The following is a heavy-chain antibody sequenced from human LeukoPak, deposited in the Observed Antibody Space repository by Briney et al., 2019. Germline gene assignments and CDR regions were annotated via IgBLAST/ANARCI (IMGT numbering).Heavy chain of an antibody. CDR1: GYSFTSYW. CDR3: ARGPLYYYDSSGYYYAGSFDY. Sequence: GESLKISCKGSGYSFTSYWIGWVRQMPGKGLEWMGIIYPGDSDTRYSPSFQGQVTISADKSISTAYLQWSSLKASDTAMYYCARGPLYYYDSSGYYYAGSFDYWGQGTLVTVSS. J-gene: IGHJ4*02. D-gene: IGHD3-22*01. CDR2: IYPGDSDT. V-gene: IGHV5-51*01.